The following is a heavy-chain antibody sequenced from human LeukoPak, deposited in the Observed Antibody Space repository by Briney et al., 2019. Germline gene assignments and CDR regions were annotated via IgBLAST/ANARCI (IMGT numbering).Heavy chain of an antibody. D-gene: IGHD5-18*01. Sequence: GGSLRLSCAASGFTFSSYGMHWVRQAPGKGLEWVAVISYDGSNKYYADSVKGRFTISRDNSKNTLYLQMNSLRAEDTAVYYCAKLLRDSYGYGMDVWGQGTTVTVSS. J-gene: IGHJ6*02. CDR3: AKLLRDSYGYGMDV. V-gene: IGHV3-30*18. CDR1: GFTFSSYG. CDR2: ISYDGSNK.